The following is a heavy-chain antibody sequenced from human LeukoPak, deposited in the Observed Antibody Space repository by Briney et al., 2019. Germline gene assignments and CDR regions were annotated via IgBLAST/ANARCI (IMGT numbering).Heavy chain of an antibody. D-gene: IGHD3-3*01. CDR3: AVDFWRSQGFDY. V-gene: IGHV1-69*04. CDR2: IIPIFGIA. J-gene: IGHJ4*02. Sequence: SVKVSCKASGGSFSSYAISWVRQAPGQGLEWMGRIIPIFGIANYAQKFQGRVTITADKSTSTAYMELSSLRSEDTAVYYCAVDFWRSQGFDYWGQGTLVTVSS. CDR1: GGSFSSYA.